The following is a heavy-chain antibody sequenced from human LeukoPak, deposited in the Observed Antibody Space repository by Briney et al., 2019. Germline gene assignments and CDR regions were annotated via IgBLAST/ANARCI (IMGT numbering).Heavy chain of an antibody. D-gene: IGHD5-24*01. J-gene: IGHJ1*01. CDR3: AKDPRSATIRAEYFQH. Sequence: GGSLRLSCAASGFTFSSYAMSWVRQAPGKGLEWVSAISGSGGSTYYADSVKGRFTISRDNSKNTVYLQMNSLRAEDTAVYYCAKDPRSATIRAEYFQHWGQGTLVTVSS. V-gene: IGHV3-23*01. CDR2: ISGSGGST. CDR1: GFTFSSYA.